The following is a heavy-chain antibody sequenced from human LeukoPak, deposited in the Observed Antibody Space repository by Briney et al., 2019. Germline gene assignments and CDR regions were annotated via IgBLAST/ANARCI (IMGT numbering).Heavy chain of an antibody. V-gene: IGHV1-46*01. Sequence: ASVKVSCKASGYTFTSYYMHWVRQAPGQGLEWMGIINPSGGSTSYAQKFQGRVTMTRDTSTSTVYMELSSLRSEDTAVYYCAVSVVYGGNPLALDYWGQGTLVTVSS. CDR3: AVSVVYGGNPLALDY. CDR2: INPSGGST. CDR1: GYTFTSYY. D-gene: IGHD4-23*01. J-gene: IGHJ4*02.